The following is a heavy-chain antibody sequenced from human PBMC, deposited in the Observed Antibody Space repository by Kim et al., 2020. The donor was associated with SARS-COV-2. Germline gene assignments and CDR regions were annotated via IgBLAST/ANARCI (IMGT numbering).Heavy chain of an antibody. V-gene: IGHV3-13*01. Sequence: GGSLRLSCAASGFTFSSYDMHWVCQGTGKSLEWVSAIGTAGDTYYPGSVKGRFTISRENAKNSLFLQMNSLRAGDTAVYYCARAGSNWEFDYWGQGTLVT. J-gene: IGHJ4*02. D-gene: IGHD4-4*01. CDR1: GFTFSSYD. CDR2: IGTAGDT. CDR3: ARAGSNWEFDY.